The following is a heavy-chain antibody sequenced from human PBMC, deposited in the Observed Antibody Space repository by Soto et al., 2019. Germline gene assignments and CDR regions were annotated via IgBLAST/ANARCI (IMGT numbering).Heavy chain of an antibody. CDR3: ARVKSNGGDYFDY. CDR2: IYYSGST. V-gene: IGHV4-31*03. Sequence: SETLSLTCTVSGGSISSGGYYWSWIRQHPGKGLEWIGYIYYSGSTYYNPSLKSRVTISVDTSKNQFSLKLSSVTAADTAVYYCARVKSNGGDYFDYWGQGTLVTVSS. D-gene: IGHD3-16*01. CDR1: GGSISSGGYY. J-gene: IGHJ4*02.